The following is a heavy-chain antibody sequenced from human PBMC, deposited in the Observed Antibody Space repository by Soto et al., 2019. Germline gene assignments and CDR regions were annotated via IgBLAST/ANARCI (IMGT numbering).Heavy chain of an antibody. CDR2: ISWNSGSI. V-gene: IGHV3-9*01. CDR3: AKGAYDSITDYFDY. CDR1: GFTFDDYA. D-gene: IGHD3-22*01. J-gene: IGHJ4*02. Sequence: EVQLVESGGGLVQPGRSLRLSCAASGFTFDDYAMHWVRQAPGKGLEWVSGISWNSGSIGYADSVKGRFTISRDNAKNSLYLQMNRLRAEDTALYYCAKGAYDSITDYFDYWGQGTLVTVSS.